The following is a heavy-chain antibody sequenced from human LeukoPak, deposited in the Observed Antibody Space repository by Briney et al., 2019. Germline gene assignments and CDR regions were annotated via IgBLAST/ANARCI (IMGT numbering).Heavy chain of an antibody. D-gene: IGHD5-18*01. J-gene: IGHJ4*02. Sequence: GGSLRLSCAASGFTFSSYWMHWVRQAPGKGLVWVSRIYSGGSSTTYADSVKGRFTISRDNAKNTLYLQMNSLRAEDTAVYYCARDPGIQLWYPLDYWGQGTLVTVSS. CDR2: IYSGGSST. V-gene: IGHV3-74*01. CDR1: GFTFSSYW. CDR3: ARDPGIQLWYPLDY.